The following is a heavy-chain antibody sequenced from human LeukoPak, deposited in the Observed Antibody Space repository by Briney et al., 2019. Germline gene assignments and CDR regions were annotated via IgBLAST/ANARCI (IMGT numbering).Heavy chain of an antibody. V-gene: IGHV3-48*03. CDR1: GFTFSSYE. Sequence: GGSLRLSCAASGFTFSSYEMSWVRQAPGKGLEWVAYISSSGSTIYYADSVKGRFTISRDNAKNSLNLQMNSLRAEDTAVYYCARELSWYGDSYFDYWGQGTLVTVSS. D-gene: IGHD4-17*01. CDR3: ARELSWYGDSYFDY. J-gene: IGHJ4*02. CDR2: ISSSGSTI.